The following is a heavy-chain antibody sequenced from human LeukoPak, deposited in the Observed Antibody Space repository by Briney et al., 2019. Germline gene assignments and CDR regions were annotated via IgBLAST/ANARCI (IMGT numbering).Heavy chain of an antibody. D-gene: IGHD3-10*01. V-gene: IGHV3-33*01. J-gene: IGHJ6*04. Sequence: GSLRLSCAASGFTFSSYGMHWVRQAPGKGLEWVAVIWYDGSNKYYADSVKGRFTIYRDNSKNPLYLQMNSLRAEDTAVYYCARDSPYYYGSGHYYGMDVWGKGTTVTVSS. CDR3: ARDSPYYYGSGHYYGMDV. CDR2: IWYDGSNK. CDR1: GFTFSSYG.